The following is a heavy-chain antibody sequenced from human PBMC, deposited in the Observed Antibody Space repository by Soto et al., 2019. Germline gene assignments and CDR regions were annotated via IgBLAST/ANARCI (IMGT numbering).Heavy chain of an antibody. CDR2: TYYRSKWCY. J-gene: IGHJ4*01. D-gene: IGHD1-26*01. CDR3: ARGEQYSGRIFDY. V-gene: IGHV6-1*01. Sequence: SQTLSLTCAITGDSVSSNSAGWSWVRQSPSRGLEWLGRTYYRSKWCYEYAVSARGRITINPDTSKNQYSLQLNSVTPEDTAVYFCARGEQYSGRIFDYWGQGTLVTVSS. CDR1: GDSVSSNSAG.